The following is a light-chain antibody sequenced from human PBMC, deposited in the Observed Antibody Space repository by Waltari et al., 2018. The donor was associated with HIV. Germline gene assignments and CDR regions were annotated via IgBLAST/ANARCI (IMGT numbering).Light chain of an antibody. CDR1: SSNFGEGYH. V-gene: IGLV1-40*01. J-gene: IGLJ2*01. CDR3: QSYDSRLHVV. Sequence: QSALTQPPSVSGAPGQRVTISCTGSSSNFGEGYHVHWYQQLPGTAPKLLISGNINRPAGVPDRFSGSKSGTSASLAITGLQAEDEADYYCQSYDSRLHVVFGGGTKLTVL. CDR2: GNI.